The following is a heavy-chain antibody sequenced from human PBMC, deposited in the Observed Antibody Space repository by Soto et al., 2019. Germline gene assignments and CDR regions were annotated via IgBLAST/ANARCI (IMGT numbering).Heavy chain of an antibody. CDR2: IDWNDEK. D-gene: IGHD1-1*01. J-gene: IGHJ4*02. Sequence: QITLKESAPTLVKPTQTLTLTCTFSGLSVSTGAVGVAWIRQPPGKALEWLALIDWNDEKRYSSSLNGRLTIPKDTSKNQLVLTMTNMDPADTATYFCAHRHPQQLLFDFWGQGTLVTVSS. V-gene: IGHV2-5*01. CDR1: GLSVSTGAVG. CDR3: AHRHPQQLLFDF.